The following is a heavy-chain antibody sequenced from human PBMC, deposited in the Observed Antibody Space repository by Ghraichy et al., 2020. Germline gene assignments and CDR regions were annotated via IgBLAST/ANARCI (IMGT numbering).Heavy chain of an antibody. J-gene: IGHJ5*02. CDR1: GGSFSGYY. Sequence: SETLSLTCAVYGGSFSGYYWSWIRQPPGKGLEWIGEINHSGSTNYNPSLKSRVTISVDTSKNQFSLKLSSVTAADTAVYYCARAVVYCGGDCYKLYNWFDPWGQGTLVTVSS. V-gene: IGHV4-34*01. CDR2: INHSGST. CDR3: ARAVVYCGGDCYKLYNWFDP. D-gene: IGHD2-21*01.